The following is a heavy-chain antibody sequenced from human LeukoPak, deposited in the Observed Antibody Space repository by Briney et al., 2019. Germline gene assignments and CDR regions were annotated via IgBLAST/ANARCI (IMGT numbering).Heavy chain of an antibody. V-gene: IGHV4-59*11. CDR1: GGSISTHY. J-gene: IGHJ3*02. CDR2: IYYSGSS. D-gene: IGHD5-24*01. Sequence: SETLSLTCTVSGGSISTHYWNWMRPSPGRGLEGIGYIYYSGSSNYNPSLNSRVTISVHTSKNQLSLRLSSVTAADSAVYYCARNLEMATITSPFDIWGQGTMVTVSS. CDR3: ARNLEMATITSPFDI.